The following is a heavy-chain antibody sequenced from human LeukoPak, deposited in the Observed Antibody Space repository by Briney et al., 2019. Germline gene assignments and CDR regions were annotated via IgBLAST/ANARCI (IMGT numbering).Heavy chain of an antibody. CDR1: GYTFTGYY. J-gene: IGHJ4*02. CDR3: ARQNDDDFWSGMYYFDY. V-gene: IGHV1-2*02. Sequence: ASVKVSCKASGYTFTGYYMHWVRQAPGQGLEWMGWINPNSGGTNYAQKFQGRVTMTRDTSISTAYMELSRLRSDDTAAYYCARQNDDDFWSGMYYFDYWGQGTLVTVSS. CDR2: INPNSGGT. D-gene: IGHD3-3*01.